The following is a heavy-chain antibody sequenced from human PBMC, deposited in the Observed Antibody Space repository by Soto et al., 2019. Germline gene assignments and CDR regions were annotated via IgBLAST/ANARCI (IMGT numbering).Heavy chain of an antibody. CDR3: ARDFLVSSGWYRGGMDV. V-gene: IGHV4-31*03. Sequence: SETLSLTCTVSGGSISSGGYYWSWIRQHPGKGLEWIGYIYYSGSTYYNPSLKSRVTISVDTSKNQFSLKLSSVTAADTAVYYCARDFLVSSGWYRGGMDVWGQGTTVTV. D-gene: IGHD6-19*01. J-gene: IGHJ6*02. CDR1: GGSISSGGYY. CDR2: IYYSGST.